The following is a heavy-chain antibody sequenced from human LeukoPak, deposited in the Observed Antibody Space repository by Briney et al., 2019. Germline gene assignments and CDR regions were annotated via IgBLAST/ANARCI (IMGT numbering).Heavy chain of an antibody. V-gene: IGHV4-4*07. CDR3: ARDRPGFTSYYYYYYMDV. D-gene: IGHD3-16*01. CDR2: IYTSGST. Sequence: APETLSLTCTVSGGSISSYYWSWIRQPAGKGLEWIGRIYTSGSTNYNPSLKSRVTMSVDTSKNQFSLKLSSVTAADTAVYYCARDRPGFTSYYYYYYMDVWGKGTTVTISS. J-gene: IGHJ6*03. CDR1: GGSISSYY.